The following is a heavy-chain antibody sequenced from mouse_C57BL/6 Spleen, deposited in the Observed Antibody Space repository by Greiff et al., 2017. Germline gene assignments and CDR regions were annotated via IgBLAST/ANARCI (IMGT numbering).Heavy chain of an antibody. V-gene: IGHV14-2*01. CDR3: ARFPFITTVVATNFDV. Sequence: VQLQQSGAELVKPGASVKLSCTASGFNIKDYYMHWVKQRTEQGLEWIGRIDPEDGETKYAPKFQGKATITADTSSNAAYVQLSLLTSEDTAVYYCARFPFITTVVATNFDVWGTGTTVTVSS. CDR2: IDPEDGET. CDR1: GFNIKDYY. D-gene: IGHD1-1*01. J-gene: IGHJ1*03.